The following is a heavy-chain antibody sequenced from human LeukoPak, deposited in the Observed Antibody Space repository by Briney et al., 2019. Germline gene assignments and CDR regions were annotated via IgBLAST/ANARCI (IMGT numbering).Heavy chain of an antibody. CDR1: GYTFTGYY. CDR2: ISAYNGNT. J-gene: IGHJ5*02. V-gene: IGHV1-18*04. CDR3: ARGGNYFRFDP. D-gene: IGHD1-26*01. Sequence: ASVKVSCKASGYTFTGYYMYWVRQAPGQGLEWMGWISAYNGNTNYAQKLQGRVTMTTDTSTATAYMELRSLRSDDTAVYYCARGGNYFRFDPWGQGTLVTVSS.